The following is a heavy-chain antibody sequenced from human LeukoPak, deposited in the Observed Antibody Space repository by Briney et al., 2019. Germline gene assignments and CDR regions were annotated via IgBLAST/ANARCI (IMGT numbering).Heavy chain of an antibody. CDR3: ARDLVGRKKVGDH. J-gene: IGHJ4*02. CDR1: GFIVSSNY. CDR2: IYSGGST. V-gene: IGHV3-53*01. D-gene: IGHD1-26*01. Sequence: GGSLRLSCAASGFIVSSNYMSWVRQAPGKGLECVSVIYSGGSTYYADSVKGRFTISRDNSSNTLYLQMNSLRAEDTAVYYCARDLVGRKKVGDHWGQGTLVTVSS.